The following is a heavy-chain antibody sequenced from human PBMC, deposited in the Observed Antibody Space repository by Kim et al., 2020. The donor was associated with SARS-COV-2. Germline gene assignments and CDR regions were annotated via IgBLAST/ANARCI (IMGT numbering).Heavy chain of an antibody. V-gene: IGHV4-59*09. D-gene: IGHD2-21*02. Sequence: GSTNYNPSLKSRVTLSVDTSKKQFSLKLNSVTAADTAVYYCARGNDWYFYWGQGTLVTVSS. CDR2: GST. J-gene: IGHJ4*02. CDR3: ARGNDWYFY.